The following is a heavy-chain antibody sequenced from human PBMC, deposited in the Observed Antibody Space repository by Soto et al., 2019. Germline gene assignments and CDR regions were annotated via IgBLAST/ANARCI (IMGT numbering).Heavy chain of an antibody. Sequence: SETLSLTCAFYGGSFSGYYWSWIRQPPGKGLEWIGEINHSGSTNYNPSLKSRVTISVDTSKNQFSLKLSSVTAADTAVYYCARLGPWVTMVRGVQRAFDIWGQGTMVTVSS. CDR3: ARLGPWVTMVRGVQRAFDI. CDR2: INHSGST. CDR1: GGSFSGYY. V-gene: IGHV4-34*01. J-gene: IGHJ3*02. D-gene: IGHD3-10*01.